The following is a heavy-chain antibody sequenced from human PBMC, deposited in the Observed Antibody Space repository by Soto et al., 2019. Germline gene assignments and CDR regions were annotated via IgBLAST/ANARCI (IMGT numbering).Heavy chain of an antibody. J-gene: IGHJ6*03. CDR2: IYHSGST. D-gene: IGHD6-6*01. Sequence: SETLSLTCTVSGCSISSYYWSWIRQPPGKGLEWIGYIYHSGSTNYNPSLKSRVTISVDTSKNQFSLKLSSVTAADTAVYYCARAHSSSLVGYYYMDVWGKGTTVTVSS. CDR1: GCSISSYY. V-gene: IGHV4-59*12. CDR3: ARAHSSSLVGYYYMDV.